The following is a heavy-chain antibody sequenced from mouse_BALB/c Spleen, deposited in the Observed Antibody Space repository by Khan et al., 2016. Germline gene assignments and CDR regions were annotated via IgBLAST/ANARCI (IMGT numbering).Heavy chain of an antibody. J-gene: IGHJ2*01. V-gene: IGHV9-3*02. D-gene: IGHD1-1*01. CDR2: INTNTGET. CDR1: AYTFTNFG. CDR3: ATGITTVIVTRMHY. Sequence: QIQLVQSGPELKKPGETVKISCKASAYTFTNFGINWVRQAPGKGLEWMDWINTNTGETTYADDFKGRFAFSLETSASTAYLQINNRRNEDTATYYCATGITTVIVTRMHYWGQGTTLTVSS.